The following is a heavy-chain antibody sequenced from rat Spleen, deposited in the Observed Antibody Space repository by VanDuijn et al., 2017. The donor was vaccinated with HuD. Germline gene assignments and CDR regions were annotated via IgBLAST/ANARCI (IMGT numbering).Heavy chain of an antibody. V-gene: IGHV2-41*01. D-gene: IGHD1-4*01. CDR2: IWNTGTT. CDR3: ARDENGYLYLWFAY. CDR1: GFSLTTYN. J-gene: IGHJ3*01. Sequence: VKLKESGPGLVQPSQTLSLTCTVAGFSLTTYNVHWVRQPPGKGLEWLGVIWNTGTTRYNPALKSRLSITKDISKSQVFLKMNSLQTEDTATYYCARDENGYLYLWFAYWGQGTLVTVSS.